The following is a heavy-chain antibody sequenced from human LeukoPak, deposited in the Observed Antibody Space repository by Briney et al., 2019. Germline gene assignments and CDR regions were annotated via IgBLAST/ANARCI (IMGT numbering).Heavy chain of an antibody. D-gene: IGHD3-22*01. CDR3: ARDSYYYDSSGYWSYYYYYMDV. J-gene: IGHJ6*03. CDR2: ISAYNDNT. CDR1: GYTFTSYY. Sequence: GASVKVSCKASGYTFTSYYMHWVRQAPGQGLEWMGWISAYNDNTNYAQKLQGRVTMTTDISTSTAYMELSRLRSDDTAVYYCARDSYYYDSSGYWSYYYYYMDVWGKGTTVTISS. V-gene: IGHV1-18*04.